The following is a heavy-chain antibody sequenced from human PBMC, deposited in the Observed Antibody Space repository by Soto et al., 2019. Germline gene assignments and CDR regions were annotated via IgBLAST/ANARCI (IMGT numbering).Heavy chain of an antibody. Sequence: ASVKVSCKASGGTFSSYAISWVRQAPGQGIEWMGWISAYNGNTNYAQKLQGRVTMTTDTSTSTAYMELRSLRSDDTAVYYCARDAPPEDYWGQGTLVTVSS. CDR2: ISAYNGNT. J-gene: IGHJ4*02. CDR1: GGTFSSYA. V-gene: IGHV1-18*01. CDR3: ARDAPPEDY.